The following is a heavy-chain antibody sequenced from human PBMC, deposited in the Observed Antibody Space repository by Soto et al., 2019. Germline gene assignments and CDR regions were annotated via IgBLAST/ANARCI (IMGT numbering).Heavy chain of an antibody. CDR1: GYTFTSYY. J-gene: IGHJ4*02. V-gene: IGHV1-46*01. D-gene: IGHD3-16*02. Sequence: QVQLVQSGAEVKKPGASVKVSCKASGYTFTSYYMHWVRQAPGQGLEWMGIINPSGGSTSYAQKFQGRVTMTRDTSTSTVYMELSSLRSEDTAVYYCAREGFYVWGSYRQYYFDYWGQGTLVTVSS. CDR2: INPSGGST. CDR3: AREGFYVWGSYRQYYFDY.